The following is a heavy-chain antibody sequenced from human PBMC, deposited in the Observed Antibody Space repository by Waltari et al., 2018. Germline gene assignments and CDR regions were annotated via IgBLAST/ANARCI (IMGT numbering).Heavy chain of an antibody. V-gene: IGHV3-23*03. Sequence: EVQLLESGGGLVQPGGSLRLSCAASGFTFSSYAMSWVRQAPGKGLEWVSVIYSGGSTYYADSVKGRFTISRDNSKNTLYLQMYSLRAEDTAVYYCAKGGRGSGSYSNDAFDIWGQGTMVTVSS. CDR3: AKGGRGSGSYSNDAFDI. CDR2: IYSGGST. CDR1: GFTFSSYA. D-gene: IGHD1-26*01. J-gene: IGHJ3*02.